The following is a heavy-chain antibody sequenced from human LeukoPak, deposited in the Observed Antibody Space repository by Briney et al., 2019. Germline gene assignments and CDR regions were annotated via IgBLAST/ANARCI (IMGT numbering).Heavy chain of an antibody. Sequence: ASVKVSCKASGYTFTGYYMHWVRQAPGQGLEWMGWINPNSGGTNYAQKFQGRVTMTTDTSTSTAYMELRSLRSDDTAVYYCARVCYTFYYYYYMDVWGKGTTVTVSS. D-gene: IGHD2-2*02. V-gene: IGHV1-2*02. CDR1: GYTFTGYY. J-gene: IGHJ6*03. CDR3: ARVCYTFYYYYYMDV. CDR2: INPNSGGT.